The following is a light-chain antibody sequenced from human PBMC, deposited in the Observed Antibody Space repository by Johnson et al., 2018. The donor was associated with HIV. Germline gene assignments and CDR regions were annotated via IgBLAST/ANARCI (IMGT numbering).Light chain of an antibody. CDR3: GTWDSSLSLLYV. CDR1: NSNIGNNY. J-gene: IGLJ1*01. Sequence: QAVLTQPPSVSAAPGQKVTISCSGSNSNIGNNYVSWYQQVPGTAPKLLIYENNKRPSGIPDRFSGSKSATSATLCITGLQTGDEADYYCGTWDSSLSLLYVFGTGTKVTVL. CDR2: ENN. V-gene: IGLV1-51*01.